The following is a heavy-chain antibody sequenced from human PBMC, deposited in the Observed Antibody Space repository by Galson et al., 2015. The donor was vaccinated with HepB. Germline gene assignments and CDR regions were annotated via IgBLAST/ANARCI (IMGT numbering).Heavy chain of an antibody. J-gene: IGHJ5*02. CDR3: TSVLVVYARDWFDP. V-gene: IGHV3-49*03. Sequence: SLRLSCAASGFTFGDYAMSWFRQAPGKGLEWVGFIRSKAYGGTTEYAASVKGRFTISRDDSKSIAYLQMNSLKTEDTAVYYCTSVLVVYARDWFDPWGQGTLVTVSS. CDR2: IRSKAYGGTT. CDR1: GFTFGDYA. D-gene: IGHD2-8*02.